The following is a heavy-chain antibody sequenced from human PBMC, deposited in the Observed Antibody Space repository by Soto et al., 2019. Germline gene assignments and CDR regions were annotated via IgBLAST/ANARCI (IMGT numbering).Heavy chain of an antibody. D-gene: IGHD4-17*01. CDR3: ARVNDYGDYGAFDI. CDR1: GGSINNHY. V-gene: IGHV4-59*11. Sequence: SETLSLTCTVSGGSINNHYWSWIRQPPGKGLEWIGYIYYTGSTNYNPSLKSRVTMSVDTSKNRFSLKLTSLTAADTAVYYCARVNDYGDYGAFDIWGQGTMVTVSS. J-gene: IGHJ3*02. CDR2: IYYTGST.